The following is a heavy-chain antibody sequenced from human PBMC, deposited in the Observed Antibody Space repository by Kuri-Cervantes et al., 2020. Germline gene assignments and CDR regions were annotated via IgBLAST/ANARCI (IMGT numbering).Heavy chain of an antibody. V-gene: IGHV3-23*01. CDR3: ARDREYYYYGMDV. CDR1: GFPFSSYA. J-gene: IGHJ6*02. CDR2: ISGSGGST. D-gene: IGHD2/OR15-2a*01. Sequence: GGSLRLSCAASGFPFSSYAMSWVRQAPGKGLEWVSAISGSGGSTYYADSVKGRFTISRDNSKNTLYLQMNSLRVEDTAVYYCARDREYYYYGMDVWGQGTPVTVSS.